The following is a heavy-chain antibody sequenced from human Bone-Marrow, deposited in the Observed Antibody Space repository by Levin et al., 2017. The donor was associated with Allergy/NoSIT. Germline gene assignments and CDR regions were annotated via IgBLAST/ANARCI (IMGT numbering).Heavy chain of an antibody. CDR2: ISYDGSNK. CDR3: AKDPQLDY. J-gene: IGHJ4*02. V-gene: IGHV3-30*18. D-gene: IGHD6-13*01. CDR1: GFTFSSYG. Sequence: GGSLRLSCAASGFTFSSYGMHWVRQAPGKGLEWVAVISYDGSNKYYADSVKGRFTISRDNSKNTLYLQMNSLRAEDTAVYYCAKDPQLDYWGQGTLVTVSS.